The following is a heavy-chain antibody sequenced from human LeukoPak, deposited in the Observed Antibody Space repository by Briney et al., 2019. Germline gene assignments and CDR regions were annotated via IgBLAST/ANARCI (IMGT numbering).Heavy chain of an antibody. Sequence: GESLKISCQGFGYSFPDYWIGWVRQMPGKGLEWMGIIYPGDSDTRYSPSFQGQVTISADKSTSTAYLQWSSLKASDTAMYYCARMGGFGELLYYYGMDVWGQGTTVTVSS. V-gene: IGHV5-51*01. CDR2: IYPGDSDT. CDR1: GYSFPDYW. CDR3: ARMGGFGELLYYYGMDV. J-gene: IGHJ6*02. D-gene: IGHD3-10*01.